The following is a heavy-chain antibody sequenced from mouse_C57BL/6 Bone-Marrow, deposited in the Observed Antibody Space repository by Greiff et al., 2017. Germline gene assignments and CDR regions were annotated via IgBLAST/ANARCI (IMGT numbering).Heavy chain of an antibody. CDR1: GFTFSSYG. CDR3: ARQQLGRFAY. V-gene: IGHV5-6*02. D-gene: IGHD4-1*02. CDR2: ISSGGSYT. J-gene: IGHJ3*01. Sequence: DVKLVESGGDLVKPGGSLKLSCAGSGFTFSSYGMSWVRQTPDKRLEWVATISSGGSYTYYPDSVKGRFTISRDNAKNTLYLQMSSLKSEDTAMYYCARQQLGRFAYWGQGTLVTVSA.